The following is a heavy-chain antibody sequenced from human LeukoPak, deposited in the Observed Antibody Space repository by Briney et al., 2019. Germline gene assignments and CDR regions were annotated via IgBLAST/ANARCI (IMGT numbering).Heavy chain of an antibody. CDR3: ARDVFGDVPPRYYYGMDV. CDR2: IYTSGST. V-gene: IGHV4-4*07. D-gene: IGHD3-10*02. CDR1: GGSISSYY. J-gene: IGHJ6*02. Sequence: SEALSLTCTVSGGSISSYYWSWIRQPAGKGLEWIGRIYTSGSTNYNPSLKSRVTMSVDTSKNQFSLKLSSVTAADTAVYYCARDVFGDVPPRYYYGMDVWGQGTTVTVSS.